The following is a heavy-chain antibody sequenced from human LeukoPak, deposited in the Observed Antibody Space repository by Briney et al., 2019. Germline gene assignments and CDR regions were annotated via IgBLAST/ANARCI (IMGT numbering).Heavy chain of an antibody. CDR2: MNPNSGNT. CDR1: GYTFTSYD. J-gene: IGHJ6*02. Sequence: ASVKVSCKASGYTFTSYDINWVRQATGQGREGMGWMNPNSGNTGYAQKFQGRVTITRNTSISTAHMELSSLRAEDTAVYYCARDRSYYYGMDVWGQGTTVTVSS. CDR3: ARDRSYYYGMDV. V-gene: IGHV1-8*01.